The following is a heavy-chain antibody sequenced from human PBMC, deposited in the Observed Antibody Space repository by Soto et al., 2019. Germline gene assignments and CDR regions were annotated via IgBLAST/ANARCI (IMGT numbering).Heavy chain of an antibody. Sequence: QVQLVQSGAEEKKPGASVKVSCKASGYTFTSYAMHWLRQAPGQRLEWMGWINAGNGNTKYSQKFQGRVTITRDTSASTAYMELSSLRSEDTAVYYCASNVQYYDFWRPFDYWGQGTLVTVSS. J-gene: IGHJ4*02. V-gene: IGHV1-3*05. CDR1: GYTFTSYA. CDR3: ASNVQYYDFWRPFDY. CDR2: INAGNGNT. D-gene: IGHD3-3*01.